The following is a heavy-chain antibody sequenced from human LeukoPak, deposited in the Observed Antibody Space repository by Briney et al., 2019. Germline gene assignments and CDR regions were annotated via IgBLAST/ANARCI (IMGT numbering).Heavy chain of an antibody. CDR1: GFTFSSYG. J-gene: IGHJ4*02. CDR2: IWYDGSNK. CDR3: AMLKVYYDSSGYYYGDY. D-gene: IGHD3-22*01. Sequence: GGSLRLSCAASGFTFSSYGMHWVRQAPGKGLEWVAVIWYDGSNKYYAGSVKGRLTISRDNSKNTLYLQMNSLRAEDTAVYYCAMLKVYYDSSGYYYGDYWGQGTLVTVSS. V-gene: IGHV3-33*01.